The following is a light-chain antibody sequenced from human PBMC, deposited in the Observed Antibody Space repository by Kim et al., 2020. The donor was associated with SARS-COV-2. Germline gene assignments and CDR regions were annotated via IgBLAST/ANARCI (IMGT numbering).Light chain of an antibody. CDR1: QSVSSY. V-gene: IGKV3-11*01. CDR2: DAS. Sequence: LSPGERATLSCRASQSVSSYLAWYQQKPGQAPRLLIYDASNRATGIPARFSGSGSGTDFTLTISSLEPEDFAVYYCQQRSNWPGYSFGQGTKLEIK. J-gene: IGKJ2*03. CDR3: QQRSNWPGYS.